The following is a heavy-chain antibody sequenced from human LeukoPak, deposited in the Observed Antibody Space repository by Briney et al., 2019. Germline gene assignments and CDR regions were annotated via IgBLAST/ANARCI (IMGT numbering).Heavy chain of an antibody. J-gene: IGHJ6*02. CDR3: GTCSTSCSSYYYYGMDV. Sequence: ASVKVSCKASGGTFSSYAISWVRQAPGQGLEWMGWISAYNANTNYAQKLQGRVTMTTDTSTSTAYMELRSLRSDDTAVYYCGTCSTSCSSYYYYGMDVWGQGTTVTVSS. CDR1: GGTFSSYA. CDR2: ISAYNANT. D-gene: IGHD2-2*01. V-gene: IGHV1-18*01.